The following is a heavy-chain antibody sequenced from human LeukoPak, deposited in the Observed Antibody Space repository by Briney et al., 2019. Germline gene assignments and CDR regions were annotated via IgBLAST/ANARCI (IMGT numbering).Heavy chain of an antibody. CDR1: AFAFSSNW. V-gene: IGHV3-7*04. Sequence: GGSLILSCVASAFAFSSNWMSWVRQAPGKGLKWVASIKEDGSETYYVDSVKGRFTISRDNAKNSLYLQMDSLRAEDTAVYYCARDVHPRYYLPDYWGQGTLVTVSS. J-gene: IGHJ4*02. CDR2: IKEDGSET. D-gene: IGHD1-26*01. CDR3: ARDVHPRYYLPDY.